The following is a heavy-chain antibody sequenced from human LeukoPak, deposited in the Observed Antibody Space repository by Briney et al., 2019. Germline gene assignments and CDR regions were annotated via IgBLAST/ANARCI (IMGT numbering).Heavy chain of an antibody. CDR2: IKGDGSET. V-gene: IGHV3-7*01. CDR3: AKSLDY. J-gene: IGHJ4*02. Sequence: PGRSLRLSCVASGFTFSRSWMDWVRQAPGKGLEWVANIKGDGSETHYVDSAKGRFTISGDNAKNYLYLQIDRVRVEDTAIYYCAKSLDYWGQGALLTVSS. CDR1: GFTFSRSW.